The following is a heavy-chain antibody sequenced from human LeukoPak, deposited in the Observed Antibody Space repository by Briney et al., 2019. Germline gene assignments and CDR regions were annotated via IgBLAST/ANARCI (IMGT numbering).Heavy chain of an antibody. Sequence: SQTLSLTCTVSGVSISSDGNYWGRLRPRPGKGLEWIVYMFSTGHTYYDPSLKNPLTVSVDTSENQFYLKLSFVTAADTAVYFCARLYCSSTGCPGYFDLWGRGTLVTVSS. D-gene: IGHD2-2*01. V-gene: IGHV4-31*01. CDR2: MFSTGHT. CDR3: ARLYCSSTGCPGYFDL. CDR1: GVSISSDGNY. J-gene: IGHJ2*01.